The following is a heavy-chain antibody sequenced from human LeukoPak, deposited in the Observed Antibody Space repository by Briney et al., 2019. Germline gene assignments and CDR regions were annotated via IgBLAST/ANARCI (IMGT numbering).Heavy chain of an antibody. CDR3: TTAPTRTWLPYFDY. J-gene: IGHJ4*02. CDR2: ISAGGRT. D-gene: IGHD5-24*01. V-gene: IGHV3-15*01. CDR1: GLTLTDAW. Sequence: GGSLRLSCAASGLTLTDAWMSWVRQAPGKGLEWVGRISAGGRTDYAAPVKGRFTISRDDSKTTLYLQMNSLKTEDTAVYYCTTAPTRTWLPYFDYWGQGTLVTVSS.